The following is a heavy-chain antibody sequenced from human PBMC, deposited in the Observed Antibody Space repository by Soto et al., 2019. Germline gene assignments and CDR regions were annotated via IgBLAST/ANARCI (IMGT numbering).Heavy chain of an antibody. CDR3: ARTVRGYSYGRFDP. CDR1: GYSISSSNW. CDR2: IYYSGST. Sequence: SETLSLTCAVSGYSISSSNWWGWIRQPPGKGLEWIGYIYYSGSTYYNPSLKSRVTMSVDTSKNQFSLKLSSVTAVDTAVYYCARTVRGYSYGRFDPWGQGTLVTVSS. J-gene: IGHJ5*02. V-gene: IGHV4-28*01. D-gene: IGHD5-18*01.